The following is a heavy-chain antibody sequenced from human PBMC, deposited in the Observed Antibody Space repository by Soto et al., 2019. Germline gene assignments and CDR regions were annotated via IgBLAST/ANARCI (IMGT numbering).Heavy chain of an antibody. CDR3: GRHRGTMLGFVP. CDR1: GDSLSSGGYY. V-gene: IGHV4-31*03. J-gene: IGHJ5*02. CDR2: VHYTAST. Sequence: TLSLTCTLSGDSLSSGGYYSSWICQHPGNGQEWIRYVHYTASTYYNPSLKKRASRSVDTSKNQSSLMLSSVTAADRAVNYCGRHRGTMLGFVPWGQETLVTVSS. D-gene: IGHD3-10*02.